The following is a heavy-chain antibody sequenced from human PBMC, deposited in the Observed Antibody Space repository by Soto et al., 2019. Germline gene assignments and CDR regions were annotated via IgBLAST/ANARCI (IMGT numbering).Heavy chain of an antibody. CDR2: IYSGGST. CDR3: EIRLNDFDHHAFDI. D-gene: IGHD2-21*02. J-gene: IGHJ3*02. Sequence: EAQLVESGGGLIQPGGSLRLYCEASGFTVSNNYMVWVRQAPGKGLEWFSVIYSGGSTYYADSVKGRFTINRDKYNTTMYLQRNIVRAEDTAVYYCEIRLNDFDHHAFDIWGQGTMVTVSS. CDR1: GFTVSNNY. V-gene: IGHV3-53*01.